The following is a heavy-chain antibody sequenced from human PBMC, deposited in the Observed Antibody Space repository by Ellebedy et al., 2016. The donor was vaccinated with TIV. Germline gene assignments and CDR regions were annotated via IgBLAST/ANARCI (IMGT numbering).Heavy chain of an antibody. Sequence: AASVKVSCKASGYTFTSYAMHWVRQAPGQRLEWMGWINAGNGNTKYSQKFQGRVTITRDTSASTAYMELSSLRSEDTAVYYCARALGIAVAGTYDDYWGQGTLVTVSS. V-gene: IGHV1-3*01. J-gene: IGHJ4*02. D-gene: IGHD6-19*01. CDR2: INAGNGNT. CDR3: ARALGIAVAGTYDDY. CDR1: GYTFTSYA.